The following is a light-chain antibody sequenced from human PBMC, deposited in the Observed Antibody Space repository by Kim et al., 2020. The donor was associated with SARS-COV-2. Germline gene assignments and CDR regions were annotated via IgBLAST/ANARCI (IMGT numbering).Light chain of an antibody. CDR3: CSYAGSKTFVV. CDR1: SSGVGSYNL. Sequence: QLITISCTGTSSGVGSYNLVSWYQQYPGKAPKLMIYEVSKRPAGVSNRFSGSKSGNTASLTISGLQAEDEADYYCCSYAGSKTFVVFGGGTQLTVL. J-gene: IGLJ2*01. V-gene: IGLV2-23*02. CDR2: EVS.